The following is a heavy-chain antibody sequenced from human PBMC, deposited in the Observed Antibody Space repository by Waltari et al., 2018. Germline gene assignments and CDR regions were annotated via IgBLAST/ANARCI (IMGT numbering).Heavy chain of an antibody. Sequence: QVQLVQYGAEVRKPGASVKVSCEASGYTFTHYGITWVRQAPGQGLEWMGWISAYTDDSYYAQNFQRRFTMTIDTSTNTAYMELRSLRSDDTAFYYCARGQDYYFDYWGQGTLVTLSS. J-gene: IGHJ4*02. CDR1: GYTFTHYG. D-gene: IGHD2-15*01. CDR2: ISAYTDDS. CDR3: ARGQDYYFDY. V-gene: IGHV1-18*04.